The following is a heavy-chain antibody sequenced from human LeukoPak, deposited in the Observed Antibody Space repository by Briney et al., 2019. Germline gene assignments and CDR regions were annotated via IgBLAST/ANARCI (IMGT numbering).Heavy chain of an antibody. Sequence: GGSLRLSCAASGFTFSSYGMHWVRQAPGKGLEWVAVISYDGSNKYYADSVKGRFTISRDNSKNTLYLQMNSLRAEDTAVYYCAKARTRGYYHYYMDVWGKGTTVTVSS. V-gene: IGHV3-30*18. J-gene: IGHJ6*03. CDR1: GFTFSSYG. CDR3: AKARTRGYYHYYMDV. D-gene: IGHD3-10*01. CDR2: ISYDGSNK.